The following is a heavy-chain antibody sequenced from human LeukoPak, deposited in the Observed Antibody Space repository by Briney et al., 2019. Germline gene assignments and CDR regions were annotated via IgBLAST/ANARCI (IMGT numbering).Heavy chain of an antibody. D-gene: IGHD6-19*01. J-gene: IGHJ4*02. CDR2: IIPIFGTA. CDR3: AHQRRGVAVAPPGIFDY. Sequence: SVTVSCKASGGTFSSYAISWVRQAPGQGLEWMGGIIPIFGTANYAQKFQGRVTITADKSTSTAYMELSSLRSEDTAVYYCAHQRRGVAVAPPGIFDYWGQGTLVTVSS. CDR1: GGTFSSYA. V-gene: IGHV1-69*06.